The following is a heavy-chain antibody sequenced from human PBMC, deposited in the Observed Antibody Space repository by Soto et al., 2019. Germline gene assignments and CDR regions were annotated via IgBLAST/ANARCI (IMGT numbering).Heavy chain of an antibody. CDR1: GGSISNYY. Sequence: ASETLSLTCTVSGGSISNYYWSWIRQPAGKGLEWIGRIYTSGNTNYNPSLKGRVTMSVDMSKNQFSLKLSSVAAADTAVYYCARDDNGDNARAFDPWGQGTLVTV. D-gene: IGHD4-17*01. CDR3: ARDDNGDNARAFDP. V-gene: IGHV4-4*07. CDR2: IYTSGNT. J-gene: IGHJ5*02.